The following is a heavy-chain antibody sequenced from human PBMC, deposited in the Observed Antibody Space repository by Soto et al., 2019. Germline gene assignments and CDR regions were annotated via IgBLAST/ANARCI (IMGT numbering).Heavy chain of an antibody. J-gene: IGHJ4*02. CDR1: GYTFTSYD. Sequence: ASVKVSCKASGYTFTSYDINWVRQATGQGLEWMGWMNPNSGNTGYAQKLQGRVTMTTDTSTGTAYMELRSLRSDDTAVYYCAREPNYFDYWGQGTLVTVSS. CDR2: MNPNSGNT. CDR3: AREPNYFDY. V-gene: IGHV1-8*01.